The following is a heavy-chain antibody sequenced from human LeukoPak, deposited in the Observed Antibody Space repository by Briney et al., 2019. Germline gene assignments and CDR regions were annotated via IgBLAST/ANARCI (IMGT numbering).Heavy chain of an antibody. CDR2: IRRRVNSYTT. J-gene: IGHJ3*02. D-gene: IGHD3-16*01. CDR1: GFTFSDYI. CDR3: TRDGGEGGNSAFDI. V-gene: IGHV3-72*01. Sequence: GGSLRLSCAGSGFTFSDYILDWVHQAPGKGLEWVGRIRRRVNSYTTEYAASVKGRFIISRDDSKNSMYLYMNNLKTEDTAVYHCTRDGGEGGNSAFDIWGQGTMVTVSS.